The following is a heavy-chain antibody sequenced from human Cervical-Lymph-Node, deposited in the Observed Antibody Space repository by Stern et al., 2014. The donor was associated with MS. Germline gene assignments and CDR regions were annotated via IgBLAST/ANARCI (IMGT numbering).Heavy chain of an antibody. V-gene: IGHV1-3*01. CDR2: ISAGGDT. Sequence: VQLVESGAEVKKPGASVKVSCKTSGDSFTTYAMHWVRQAPGQRLEWLGWISAGGDTKYSQKFQDRVTITRDTSASTAYMDVSSLKSEDTAIYYCASAGGWYEPDYWGQGTLVTVSS. CDR1: GDSFTTYA. D-gene: IGHD6-19*01. J-gene: IGHJ4*02. CDR3: ASAGGWYEPDY.